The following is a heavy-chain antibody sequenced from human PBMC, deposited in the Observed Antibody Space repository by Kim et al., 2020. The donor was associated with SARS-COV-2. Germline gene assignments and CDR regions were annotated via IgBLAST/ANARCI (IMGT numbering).Heavy chain of an antibody. Sequence: ASVKVSCKASGYTFTTYHMHWVRQAPGQGLEWMGIINPSGGSTTYAQRFQGRVTMTRDTSTSTVYMELSSLRSEDTAVYYCARLGQQLVRVSHFDYWGQGTLVTVSS. CDR2: INPSGGST. CDR3: ARLGQQLVRVSHFDY. D-gene: IGHD6-13*01. CDR1: GYTFTTYH. V-gene: IGHV1-46*01. J-gene: IGHJ4*02.